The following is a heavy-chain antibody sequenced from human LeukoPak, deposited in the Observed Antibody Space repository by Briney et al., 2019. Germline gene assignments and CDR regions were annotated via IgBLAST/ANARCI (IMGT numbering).Heavy chain of an antibody. J-gene: IGHJ4*02. D-gene: IGHD3-3*01. Sequence: GGSLRLSCAASGFTFSDYYMSWIRQAPGTGLEGGSYISSSGSTIYYADSVKGRFTSSRDNAKNSLYLQMNSLRAEDTAVYYCARDSLYYDFWSGSQGPPDYWGQGTLVTVSS. CDR3: ARDSLYYDFWSGSQGPPDY. V-gene: IGHV3-11*01. CDR1: GFTFSDYY. CDR2: ISSSGSTI.